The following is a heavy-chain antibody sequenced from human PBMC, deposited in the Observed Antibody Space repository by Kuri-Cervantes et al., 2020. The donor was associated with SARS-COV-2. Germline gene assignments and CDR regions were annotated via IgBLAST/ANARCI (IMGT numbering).Heavy chain of an antibody. CDR2: ISSSSSYI. V-gene: IGHV3-21*04. J-gene: IGHJ4*02. CDR1: GFTFSSYS. D-gene: IGHD1-26*01. CDR3: AKGRPGSYQGYYFDY. Sequence: GESLKISCAASGFTFSSYSMNWVRQAPGKGLEWVSSISSSSSYIYYADSVKGRFTISRDNSKNTLYLQMNSLRAEDTALYYCAKGRPGSYQGYYFDYWGQGTLVTVSS.